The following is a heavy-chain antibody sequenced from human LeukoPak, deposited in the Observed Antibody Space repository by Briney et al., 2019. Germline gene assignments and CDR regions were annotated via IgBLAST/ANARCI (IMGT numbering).Heavy chain of an antibody. CDR2: IYYSGST. D-gene: IGHD1-26*01. Sequence: PSETLSLTCTVSGGSISTYYWSWIRQPPGKGLEWIGYIYYSGSTNYNPSLKSRVTISVDTSKNQFSLKLGSVTAADTAVYYRAREEALGSGSFDYWGQGTLVTVSS. CDR3: AREEALGSGSFDY. V-gene: IGHV4-59*01. J-gene: IGHJ4*02. CDR1: GGSISTYY.